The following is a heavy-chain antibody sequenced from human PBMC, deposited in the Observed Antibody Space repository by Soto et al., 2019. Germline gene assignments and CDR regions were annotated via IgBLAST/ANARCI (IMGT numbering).Heavy chain of an antibody. Sequence: GGSLRLSCAASGFTFSSYAMHWVRQAPGKGLEWVAVISYDGSNKYYADSVKGRFTISRDNSKNTLYLQMNSLRAEDTAVYYCARDAGALIYYDSSGYEYWGQGTLVTVSS. D-gene: IGHD3-22*01. V-gene: IGHV3-30-3*01. CDR3: ARDAGALIYYDSSGYEY. CDR1: GFTFSSYA. J-gene: IGHJ4*02. CDR2: ISYDGSNK.